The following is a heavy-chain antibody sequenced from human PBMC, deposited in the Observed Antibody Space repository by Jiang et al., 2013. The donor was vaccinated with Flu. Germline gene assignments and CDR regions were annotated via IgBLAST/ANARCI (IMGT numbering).Heavy chain of an antibody. CDR2: IIPILGIP. D-gene: IGHD1-26*01. CDR1: GGTFTNYI. V-gene: IGHV1-69*02. J-gene: IGHJ1*01. Sequence: GAEVKKPGSSVKVSCKASGGTFTNYIINWVRQAPGQGLEWMGWIIPILGIPDYAQSLQGRVTITADTSTRTAYMELSSLRSDDTAVYYCATPDPKESGTYIKVSEYFQHWGQGSLVTVSS. CDR3: ATPDPKESGTYIKVSEYFQH.